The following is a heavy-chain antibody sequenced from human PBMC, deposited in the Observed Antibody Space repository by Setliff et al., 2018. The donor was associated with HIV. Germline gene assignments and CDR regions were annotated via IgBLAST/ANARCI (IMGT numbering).Heavy chain of an antibody. Sequence: GASVKVSCKASGYRFNTYGISWVRQAPGQGLEWIGIIDPGSGAATYAQKLQCRITMTRDTAKTTVEMHLNSLTSDDSAVYFCARVRPAPGAALDYWGPGTLVTVSS. CDR1: GYRFNTYG. D-gene: IGHD6-13*01. V-gene: IGHV1-46*02. J-gene: IGHJ4*02. CDR3: ARVRPAPGAALDY. CDR2: IDPGSGAA.